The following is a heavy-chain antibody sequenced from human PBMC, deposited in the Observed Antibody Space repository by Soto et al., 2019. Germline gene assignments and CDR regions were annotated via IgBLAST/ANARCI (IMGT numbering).Heavy chain of an antibody. CDR3: ARNPPNYYDSSGPSYDAFDI. CDR1: GYSFTSYW. J-gene: IGHJ3*02. CDR2: IYPGDSGT. V-gene: IGHV5-51*01. D-gene: IGHD3-22*01. Sequence: GESLKISCKGSGYSFTSYWIGWVRQMPGKGLEWMGIIYPGDSGTRYSPSFQGQVTISADKSISTAYLQWSSLKASDTATYYCARNPPNYYDSSGPSYDAFDIWGQGTMVTVSS.